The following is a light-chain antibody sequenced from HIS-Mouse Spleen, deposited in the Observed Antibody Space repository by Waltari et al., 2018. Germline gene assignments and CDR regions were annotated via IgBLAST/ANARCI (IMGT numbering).Light chain of an antibody. V-gene: IGKV3-20*01. CDR2: GAC. Sequence: EIVLTQSPGTLSLSPGERATLSCRASQSVSSSYLAWYQQKPGQAPSLPSYGACSRATGITGRFSGSGSGTDFTLTISRLEPEDFAVYYCQQYGSPYTFGQGTKLEIK. J-gene: IGKJ2*01. CDR3: QQYGSPYT. CDR1: QSVSSSY.